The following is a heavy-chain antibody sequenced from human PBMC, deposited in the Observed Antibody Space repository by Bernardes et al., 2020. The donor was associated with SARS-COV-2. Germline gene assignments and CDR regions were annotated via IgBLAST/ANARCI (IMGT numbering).Heavy chain of an antibody. CDR2: IKEDGSDE. CDR3: ARDPILPAYSGLDV. V-gene: IGHV3-7*03. CDR1: GFPLSSYW. D-gene: IGHD3-9*01. Sequence: GGSLRLSCAASGFPLSSYWMNWVRQAPGKGLEWVANIKEDGSDEYYVDSVKGRFTISRDNAKNSLYLQMDSLRVEDTAVYYCARDPILPAYSGLDVWGQGTTITVSS. J-gene: IGHJ6*02.